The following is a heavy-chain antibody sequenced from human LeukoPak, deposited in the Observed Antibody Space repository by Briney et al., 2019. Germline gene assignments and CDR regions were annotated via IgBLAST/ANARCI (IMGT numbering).Heavy chain of an antibody. CDR3: ARNGGVRGWRAFDI. J-gene: IGHJ3*02. CDR2: ISYDGSNK. Sequence: GGPLRLSCAASGFTFSSYAMHWVRQAPGKGLEWVAVISYDGSNKYYADSVKGRFTISRDNSKNTLYLQMNSLRAEDTAVYYCARNGGVRGWRAFDIWGQGTMVTVSS. CDR1: GFTFSSYA. V-gene: IGHV3-30*04. D-gene: IGHD3-10*01.